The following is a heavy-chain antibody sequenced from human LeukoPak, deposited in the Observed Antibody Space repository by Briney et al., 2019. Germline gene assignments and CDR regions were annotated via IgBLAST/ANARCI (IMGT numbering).Heavy chain of an antibody. CDR1: GGSIGSYY. V-gene: IGHV4-59*01. J-gene: IGHJ4*02. Sequence: SETLSLTSTVSGGSIGSYYWSWIRQPPGKGLEWIGYIYYSGSTNCNPSLKSRVTISVDTSKNQFSLKLGSVTAADTAVYYCARNLYDSSGSMGIYTFDYWGQGTLVTVSS. CDR3: ARNLYDSSGSMGIYTFDY. CDR2: IYYSGST. D-gene: IGHD3-22*01.